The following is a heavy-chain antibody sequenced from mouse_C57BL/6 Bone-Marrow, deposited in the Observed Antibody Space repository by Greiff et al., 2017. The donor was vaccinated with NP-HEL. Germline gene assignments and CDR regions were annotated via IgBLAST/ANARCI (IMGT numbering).Heavy chain of an antibody. CDR2: ISDGGSYT. J-gene: IGHJ3*01. CDR1: GFTFSSYA. D-gene: IGHD2-3*01. Sequence: VQLKESGGGLVKPGGSLKLSCAASGFTFSSYAMSWVRQTPEKRLEWVATISDGGSYTYYPDNLKGRFTISRDNAKNNLYLQMSHLKSEDTAMYYCASGSYDGYYWFAYWGQGTLVTVSA. V-gene: IGHV5-4*01. CDR3: ASGSYDGYYWFAY.